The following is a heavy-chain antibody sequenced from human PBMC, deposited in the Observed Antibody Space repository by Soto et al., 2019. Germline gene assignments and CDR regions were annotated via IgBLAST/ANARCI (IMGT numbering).Heavy chain of an antibody. CDR3: ARVITGTKSGYYYGMDV. J-gene: IGHJ6*02. CDR2: ITPNSGDT. D-gene: IGHD1-7*01. CDR1: GYIFTGYF. V-gene: IGHV1-2*06. Sequence: GASVKVSCKTSGYIFTGYFIHWVRQTPGQGLQWMGRITPNSGDTQYGQTFQGRVTLTRDTSTSTAYMELRSLRSDDTAVYYCARVITGTKSGYYYGMDVWGQGTTVTVSS.